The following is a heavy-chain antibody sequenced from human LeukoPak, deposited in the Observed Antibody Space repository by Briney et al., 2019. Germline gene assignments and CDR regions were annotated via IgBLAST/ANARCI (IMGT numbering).Heavy chain of an antibody. V-gene: IGHV1-69*05. CDR1: GGTFSSYA. Sequence: SVKVSCKASGGTFSSYAISWVRQAPGQGLESMGGIIPIFGTANYAQKFQGRVTITTDESTSTAYMELSSLRSEDTAVYYCARAIAAAGVLDAFDIWDQGTMVTVSS. CDR2: IIPIFGTA. D-gene: IGHD6-13*01. CDR3: ARAIAAAGVLDAFDI. J-gene: IGHJ3*02.